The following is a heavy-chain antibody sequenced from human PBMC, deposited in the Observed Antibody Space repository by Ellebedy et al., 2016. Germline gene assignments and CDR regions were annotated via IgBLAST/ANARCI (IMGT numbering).Heavy chain of an antibody. CDR1: GGSISSSSYY. V-gene: IGHV4-39*01. CDR3: ASHRSTIFGVVDFRFDY. J-gene: IGHJ4*02. Sequence: SETLSLXXTVSGGSISSSSYYWGWIRQPPGKGLEWIGSIYYSGSTYYNPSLKSRVTISVDTSKNQFSLKLSSVTAADTAVYYCASHRSTIFGVVDFRFDYWGQGTLVTVSS. D-gene: IGHD3-3*01. CDR2: IYYSGST.